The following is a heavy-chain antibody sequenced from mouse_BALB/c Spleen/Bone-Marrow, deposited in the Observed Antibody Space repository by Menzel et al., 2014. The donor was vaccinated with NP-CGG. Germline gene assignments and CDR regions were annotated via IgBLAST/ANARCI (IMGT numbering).Heavy chain of an antibody. Sequence: EVMLVESGGGLVQPGGSRKLSCAASGFTFSTFGMHWARQAPEKGLEWVAYISSGSTAIFYADTLKGRFTISRDNPENTLFLQMTSLRSEDTAMYYCARGGNWDDFDVWGAGTTVTVSS. J-gene: IGHJ1*01. CDR2: ISSGSTAI. D-gene: IGHD4-1*01. CDR1: GFTFSTFG. V-gene: IGHV5-17*02. CDR3: ARGGNWDDFDV.